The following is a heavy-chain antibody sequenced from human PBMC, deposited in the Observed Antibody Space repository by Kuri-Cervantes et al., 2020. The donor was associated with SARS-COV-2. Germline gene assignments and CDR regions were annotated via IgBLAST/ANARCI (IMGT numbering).Heavy chain of an antibody. CDR1: GYTFTSYA. CDR2: IIPIFGTA. CDR3: ARSNYGSGSPYRPGAYYYYMDV. Sequence: SVKVSCKASGYTFTSYAISWVRQASGQGLEWMGGIIPIFGTANYAQKFQGRVTITADESTSTAYMELSSLRSEDTAVYYCARSNYGSGSPYRPGAYYYYMDVWGKGTTVTVSS. J-gene: IGHJ6*03. D-gene: IGHD3-10*01. V-gene: IGHV1-69*13.